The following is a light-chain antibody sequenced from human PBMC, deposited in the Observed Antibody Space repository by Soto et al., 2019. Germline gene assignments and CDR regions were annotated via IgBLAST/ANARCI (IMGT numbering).Light chain of an antibody. Sequence: DIQMTQSPSSLSASVRDSVTITCRASQNIRNYLNWYQQKPGRAPKILIYAASSLQSGVPSRFSGGGSGTDFTLTISCLQSEDFATYYCQQYYSYPLTFGGGTKV. CDR2: AAS. J-gene: IGKJ4*01. CDR1: QNIRNY. V-gene: IGKV1-39*01. CDR3: QQYYSYPLT.